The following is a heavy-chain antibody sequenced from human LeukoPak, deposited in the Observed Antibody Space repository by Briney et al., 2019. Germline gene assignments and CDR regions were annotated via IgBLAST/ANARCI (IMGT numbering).Heavy chain of an antibody. J-gene: IGHJ4*02. D-gene: IGHD6-13*01. CDR1: GYTFTSYG. Sequence: ASVKVSCKASGYTFTSYGISWVRQAPGQGLEWMGWISAYNGNTNYAQKLQGRVTITADESTSTAYMELSSLRSDDTAVYYCARDSWAYINSWIFDYWGQGTLVTVSS. V-gene: IGHV1-18*01. CDR2: ISAYNGNT. CDR3: ARDSWAYINSWIFDY.